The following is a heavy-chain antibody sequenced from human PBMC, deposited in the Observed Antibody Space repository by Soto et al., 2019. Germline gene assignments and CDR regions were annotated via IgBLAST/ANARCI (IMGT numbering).Heavy chain of an antibody. CDR1: GFTFSSYS. CDR3: ARKARLIPAATIARPDYYYYMDV. V-gene: IGHV3-48*01. D-gene: IGHD2-2*01. J-gene: IGHJ6*03. CDR2: ISSSSSTI. Sequence: GESLKISCAASGFTFSSYSMNWVRQAPGKGLEWVSYISSSSSTIYYADSVKGRFTISRDNAKNSLYLQMNSLRAEDTAVYYCARKARLIPAATIARPDYYYYMDVWGKGTTVTVSS.